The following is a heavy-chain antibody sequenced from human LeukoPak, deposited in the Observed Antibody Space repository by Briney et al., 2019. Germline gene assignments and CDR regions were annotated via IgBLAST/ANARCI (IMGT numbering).Heavy chain of an antibody. V-gene: IGHV4-59*01. CDR2: IYYSGST. Sequence: SETLSLTCTVPGGSISSYYWSWIRQPPGKGLEWIGYIYYSGSTNYNPSLKSRVTISVDTSKNQFSLKLSSVTAADTAVYYCARVWWLRDAFDIWGQGTMVTVSS. CDR1: GGSISSYY. D-gene: IGHD5-12*01. J-gene: IGHJ3*02. CDR3: ARVWWLRDAFDI.